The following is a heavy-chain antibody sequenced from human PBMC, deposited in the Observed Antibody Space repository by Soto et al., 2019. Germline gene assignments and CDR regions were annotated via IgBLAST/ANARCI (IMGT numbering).Heavy chain of an antibody. Sequence: QVQLVQSGAEEKKPGASVKVSCETSGYTFTAYAIHWVRQAPGQTIEWMGWINATNGKTRSAQKLQXXXTXXXDTSSSXAXXXXXSLXXAXTXVYSCARSAISPSGGLIGAFDFWGQANLVAVSS. CDR2: INATNGKT. CDR1: GYTFTAYA. CDR3: ARSAISPSGGLIGAFDF. V-gene: IGHV1-3*05. D-gene: IGHD3-16*02. J-gene: IGHJ4*02.